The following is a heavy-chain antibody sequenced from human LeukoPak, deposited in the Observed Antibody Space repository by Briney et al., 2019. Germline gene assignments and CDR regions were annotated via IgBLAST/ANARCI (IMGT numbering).Heavy chain of an antibody. CDR2: IYYSGST. V-gene: IGHV4-59*01. CDR3: ARDRVDTAMADYGMDV. CDR1: GGSISSYY. Sequence: SETLSLTCTVSGGSISSYYWSWIRQPPGKGREWIGYIYYSGSTNYNPSLKSRVTISVDTSKNQFSLKLSSVTAADTAVYYCARDRVDTAMADYGMDVWGQGTTVTVSS. D-gene: IGHD5-18*01. J-gene: IGHJ6*02.